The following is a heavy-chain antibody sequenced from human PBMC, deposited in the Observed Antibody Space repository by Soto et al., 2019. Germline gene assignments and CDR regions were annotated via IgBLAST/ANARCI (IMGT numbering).Heavy chain of an antibody. CDR2: IIPIFGTA. CDR1: GGTFSSYA. CDR3: ASSYSSGWGAEYFQH. V-gene: IGHV1-69*01. D-gene: IGHD6-19*01. Sequence: QVQLVQSGAEVNKPGSSVKVSCKASGGTFSSYAISWVRQAPGQGLEWRGGIIPIFGTANYAQKFQGRVTITADESTSTAYMELSSLRFEDTAVYDCASSYSSGWGAEYFQHCGQGTLVPVSS. J-gene: IGHJ1*01.